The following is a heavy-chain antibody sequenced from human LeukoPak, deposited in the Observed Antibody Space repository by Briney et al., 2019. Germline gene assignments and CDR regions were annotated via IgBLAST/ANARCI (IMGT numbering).Heavy chain of an antibody. CDR1: GGSIISYY. Sequence: SETLSLTCTASGGSIISYYWSWIRQPPGKGLEWMGYIYYSGSTNYNPSLKSRVTISVDTSNNQFSLKLSSVTAADTAVYYCARDSSGYRRGSFDYWGQGTLVTVSS. CDR2: IYYSGST. D-gene: IGHD3-22*01. J-gene: IGHJ4*02. V-gene: IGHV4-59*01. CDR3: ARDSSGYRRGSFDY.